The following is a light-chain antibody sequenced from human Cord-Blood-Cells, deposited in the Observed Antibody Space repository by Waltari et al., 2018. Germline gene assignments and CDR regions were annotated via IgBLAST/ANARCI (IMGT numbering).Light chain of an antibody. CDR1: QSLLHSNGYNY. V-gene: IGKV2-28*01. CDR2: LGS. J-gene: IGKJ1*01. CDR3: MQALQTPRT. Sequence: DIVMTQSPLSLPVTPGQPAYMSCRSSQSLLHSNGYNYLDWYLQKPGQSPQLLIYLGSNRASGVPDRFSGSGSGTDFTLKISRVEAEDVGVYYCMQALQTPRTFGQGTKVEIK.